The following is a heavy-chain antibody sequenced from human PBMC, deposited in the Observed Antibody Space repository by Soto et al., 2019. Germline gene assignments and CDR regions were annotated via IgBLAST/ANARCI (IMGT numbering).Heavy chain of an antibody. J-gene: IGHJ6*02. CDR1: GFTSSNYG. V-gene: IGHV3-30*18. CDR3: AKDVDIAATISYGMDV. CDR2: ISYDGSNK. D-gene: IGHD5-12*01. Sequence: QVQLVESGGGVVQPGRSLRLSCAASGFTSSNYGMHWVRQAPGKGLEWVAVISYDGSNKYYADSVKGRFTISRDNSKNTLYLQMHSLSSEDTAVYYCAKDVDIAATISYGMDVWGQGTTVTVSS.